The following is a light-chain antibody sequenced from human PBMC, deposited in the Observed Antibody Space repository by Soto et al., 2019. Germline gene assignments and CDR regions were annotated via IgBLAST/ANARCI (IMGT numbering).Light chain of an antibody. CDR1: SSDVGTYNY. J-gene: IGLJ2*01. CDR2: DVS. V-gene: IGLV2-14*03. Sequence: QSALTQPASVSGSPGQSITISCTGTSSDVGTYNYVSWYQHHPGKAPKLMIYDVSNRPSGVSNRFSGSKSGNTASLTISGLQAEDAADYYCTSHTSSSTPLFGGGTKLTVL. CDR3: TSHTSSSTPL.